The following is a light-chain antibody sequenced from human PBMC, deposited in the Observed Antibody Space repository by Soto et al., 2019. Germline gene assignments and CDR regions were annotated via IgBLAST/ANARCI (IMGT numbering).Light chain of an antibody. CDR1: QSVSSN. CDR3: QQYNNWPLYT. V-gene: IGKV3-15*01. CDR2: GAS. J-gene: IGKJ2*01. Sequence: EIMMTQSPATLSVSPGERATLSCRASQSVSSNLAWYQQKPGQAPRLLLYGASTRATGIPARFSGSGSGTEFPLTISSLQSEDCAGYYCQQYNNWPLYTFGQGTKLEIK.